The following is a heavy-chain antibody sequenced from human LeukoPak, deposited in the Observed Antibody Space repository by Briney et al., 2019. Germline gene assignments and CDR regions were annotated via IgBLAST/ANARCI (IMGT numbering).Heavy chain of an antibody. CDR3: ASLNYDSTGYHGPVDY. Sequence: GGSLRLSCASSGFTFRSFGMHWVRQAPGKGLEWVAFISYDEINQYYADSVKGRFTISRDNAKNSLYLQMNRLRDEDTAVYYCASLNYDSTGYHGPVDYWGQGTLVTVSS. CDR1: GFTFRSFG. D-gene: IGHD3-22*01. CDR2: ISYDEINQ. J-gene: IGHJ4*02. V-gene: IGHV3-33*08.